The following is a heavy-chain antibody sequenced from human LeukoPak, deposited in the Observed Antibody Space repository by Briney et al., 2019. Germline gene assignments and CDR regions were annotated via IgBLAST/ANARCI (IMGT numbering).Heavy chain of an antibody. CDR1: GGSISSSSYY. CDR3: ARNRYSYGSSDAFDI. J-gene: IGHJ3*02. CDR2: SYYSGST. Sequence: SETLSLTCTVSGGSISSSSYYWGWIRQPPGKGLEWIGSSYYSGSTYYNPSLKSRVTISVDTSKNQFSLKLSSVTAADTAVYYCARNRYSYGSSDAFDIWGQGTMVTV. D-gene: IGHD5-18*01. V-gene: IGHV4-39*07.